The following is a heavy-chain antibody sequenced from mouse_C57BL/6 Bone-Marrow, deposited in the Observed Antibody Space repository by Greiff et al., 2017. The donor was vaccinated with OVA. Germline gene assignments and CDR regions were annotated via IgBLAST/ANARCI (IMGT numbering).Heavy chain of an antibody. CDR3: ARANYSNYDLFAY. V-gene: IGHV3-6*01. D-gene: IGHD2-5*01. CDR2: ISYDGSN. Sequence: EVKLMESGPGLVKPSQSLSLTCSVTGYSITSGYYWNWIRQFPGNKLEWMGYISYDGSNNYNPSLKNRISITRDTSKNQFFLKLNSVTTEDTATYYCARANYSNYDLFAYWGQGTLVTVSA. J-gene: IGHJ3*01. CDR1: GYSITSGYY.